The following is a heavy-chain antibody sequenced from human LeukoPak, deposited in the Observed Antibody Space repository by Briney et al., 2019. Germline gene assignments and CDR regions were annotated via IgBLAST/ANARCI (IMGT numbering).Heavy chain of an antibody. V-gene: IGHV4-39*02. CDR1: GGSISISSYY. CDR3: AREATHDDRGFDY. CDR2: IYYSGSS. J-gene: IGHJ4*02. D-gene: IGHD3-9*01. Sequence: SETLSLTCTVSGGSISISSYYWDWIRQPPGKGLEWIGSIYYSGSSYYKPSLKSRATISVDTSKNQFSLKLSSVTAADTAVYYCAREATHDDRGFDYWGQGTLVTVSS.